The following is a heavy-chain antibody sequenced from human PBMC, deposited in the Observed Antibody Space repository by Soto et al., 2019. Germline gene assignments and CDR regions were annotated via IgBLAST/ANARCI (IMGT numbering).Heavy chain of an antibody. J-gene: IGHJ6*02. CDR2: ISPYTGNT. V-gene: IGHV1-18*01. CDR1: GYIFVNYG. D-gene: IGHD3-9*01. Sequence: QVQLVQSGDEVKKPGASVKVSCKASGYIFVNYGIAWVRQAPGQGLEWMGWISPYTGNTHSATKIQGSITMTTDTSTSTAYMVLGSMTSDDTALYYCVMVHNYDTPTPKDVWGQGTTVTVSS. CDR3: VMVHNYDTPTPKDV.